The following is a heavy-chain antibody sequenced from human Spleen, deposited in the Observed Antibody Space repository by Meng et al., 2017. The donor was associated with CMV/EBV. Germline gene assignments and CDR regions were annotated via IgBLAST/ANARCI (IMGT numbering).Heavy chain of an antibody. CDR1: GGSISSSNW. Sequence: QVTLRGAGPGLVKPSGTPSLTCAVSGGSISSSNWWSWVRQPPGKGLEWIGEIYHSGSTNYNPSLKSRVTISVDKSKNQFSLKLSSVTAADTAVYYCARVVTALWGYYFDYWGQGTLVTVSS. CDR3: ARVVTALWGYYFDY. J-gene: IGHJ4*02. V-gene: IGHV4-4*02. CDR2: IYHSGST. D-gene: IGHD2-21*02.